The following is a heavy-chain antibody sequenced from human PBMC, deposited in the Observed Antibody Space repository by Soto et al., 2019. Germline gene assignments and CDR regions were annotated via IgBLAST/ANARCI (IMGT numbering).Heavy chain of an antibody. V-gene: IGHV1-69*13. Sequence: SVKVSCKASGGTFSSYAISWVRQAPGQGLEWMGGIIPIFGTANYAQKFQGRVTITADESTSTAYMELSSLRSEDTAVYYCARDGPIFGVVIPDYYYGMDVWGQGTTVTVSS. CDR1: GGTFSSYA. J-gene: IGHJ6*02. CDR3: ARDGPIFGVVIPDYYYGMDV. CDR2: IIPIFGTA. D-gene: IGHD3-3*01.